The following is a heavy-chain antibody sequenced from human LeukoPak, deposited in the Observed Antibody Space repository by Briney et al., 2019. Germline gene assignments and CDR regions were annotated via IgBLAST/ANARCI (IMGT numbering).Heavy chain of an antibody. CDR3: ARGRIDDSSSWYPYYYYMDV. Sequence: ASVKVSCKASGYTFTSYDINWVRQATGQGLEWMGWMNPNSGNTGYAQKFQGRVTITRNTSISTAYMELSSLRSEDTAVYYCARGRIDDSSSWYPYYYYMDVWGKGTTVTVSS. J-gene: IGHJ6*03. V-gene: IGHV1-8*03. CDR2: MNPNSGNT. CDR1: GYTFTSYD. D-gene: IGHD6-13*01.